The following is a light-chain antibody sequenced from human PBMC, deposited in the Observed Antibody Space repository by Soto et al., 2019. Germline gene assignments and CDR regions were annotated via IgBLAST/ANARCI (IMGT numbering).Light chain of an antibody. J-gene: IGKJ1*01. V-gene: IGKV3-20*01. Sequence: PGDSATLSCRASQRVGGTYLAWYQQKPGQAPRLLIYGASSRATGVPARFRGSVSGTEFTLTISRLEAEDFAVYYCQQYGGSSWTFGQGTKVEIK. CDR2: GAS. CDR3: QQYGGSSWT. CDR1: QRVGGTY.